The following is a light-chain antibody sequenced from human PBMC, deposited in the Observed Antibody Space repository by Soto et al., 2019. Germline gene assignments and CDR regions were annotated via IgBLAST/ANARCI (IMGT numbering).Light chain of an antibody. CDR2: LGF. CDR3: MQALLTPYT. Sequence: EIVMTQSPPSLTVTPGEPASISCRSSQRLLHSNGNIFLDWYLQRPGQSPQLLIYLGFNRASGVPDRVSGSVAGTDFTLKISRGEAEDVGVYYCMQALLTPYTFGQGTNLEIK. J-gene: IGKJ2*01. CDR1: QRLLHSNGNIF. V-gene: IGKV2-28*01.